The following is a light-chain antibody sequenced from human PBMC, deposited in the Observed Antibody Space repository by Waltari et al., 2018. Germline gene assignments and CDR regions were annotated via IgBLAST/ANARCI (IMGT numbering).Light chain of an antibody. CDR2: MAS. CDR3: EQYNSYPLT. Sequence: DIQMTQSPSTLSASVGDRVPITCRASQSFSSRLAWYQQKPGTAPKLLIYMASSLESGVPSRFSGSGAGTEFTLTISSLQPDDFATYYCEQYNSYPLTFGQGTKLEIK. V-gene: IGKV1-5*03. J-gene: IGKJ2*01. CDR1: QSFSSR.